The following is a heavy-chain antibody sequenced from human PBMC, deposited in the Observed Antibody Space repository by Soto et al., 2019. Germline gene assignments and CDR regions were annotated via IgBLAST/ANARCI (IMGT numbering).Heavy chain of an antibody. D-gene: IGHD3-10*01. Sequence: QVHLVQSGAEMRTPGSSVKVSCKVSGDIFNNYAISWVRQAPGAGLEWMGGIIPKLDSPKYAQNFRGRVFITADESAATAYMELRSLRSDDTAVYYCARDTRQISRIRGVIPHYIYHMDVWGQGTTVAVS. CDR1: GDIFNNYA. CDR2: IIPKLDSP. CDR3: ARDTRQISRIRGVIPHYIYHMDV. V-gene: IGHV1-69*01. J-gene: IGHJ6*03.